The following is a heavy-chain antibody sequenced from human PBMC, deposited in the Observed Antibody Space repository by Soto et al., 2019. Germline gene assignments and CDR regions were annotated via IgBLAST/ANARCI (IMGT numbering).Heavy chain of an antibody. J-gene: IGHJ5*02. Sequence: KPSETLSLTCTVSGGSISSYYWSWIRQPPGKGLEWIGYIYYSGSTNYNPSLKSRVTISVDTSKNQFSLKLSSVTAADTAVYYCARDRDSSSYFNWFDPWGQGTLVTVS. CDR1: GGSISSYY. CDR2: IYYSGST. D-gene: IGHD6-13*01. V-gene: IGHV4-59*01. CDR3: ARDRDSSSYFNWFDP.